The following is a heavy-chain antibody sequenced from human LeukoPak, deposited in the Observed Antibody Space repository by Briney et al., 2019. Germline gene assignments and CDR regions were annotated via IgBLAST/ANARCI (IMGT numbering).Heavy chain of an antibody. Sequence: GGSLKISCKGSGYSFTSYWISWVRQMPGKGLEWMGRIDPSDSYTNYSPSFQGHVTISADKSISTAYLQWSSLKASDTAMYYCASLLDSSGWANDAFDIWGQGTMVTVSS. D-gene: IGHD6-19*01. CDR2: IDPSDSYT. V-gene: IGHV5-10-1*01. CDR1: GYSFTSYW. CDR3: ASLLDSSGWANDAFDI. J-gene: IGHJ3*02.